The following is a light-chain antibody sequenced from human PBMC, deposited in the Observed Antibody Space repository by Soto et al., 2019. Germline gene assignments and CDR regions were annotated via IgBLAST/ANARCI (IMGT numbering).Light chain of an antibody. CDR3: QQSFNSPRT. V-gene: IGKV1-39*01. CDR2: AAS. J-gene: IGKJ1*01. CDR1: QSIRRS. Sequence: DIQMTQSPSSLSVSVGDRVTITCRASQSIRRSLNWYQQKPGKAPKLLIYAASSLQSGVPSRFSGTGSGTDFTLTISSLQPEDFAIYYCQQSFNSPRTFGQGTKVDIK.